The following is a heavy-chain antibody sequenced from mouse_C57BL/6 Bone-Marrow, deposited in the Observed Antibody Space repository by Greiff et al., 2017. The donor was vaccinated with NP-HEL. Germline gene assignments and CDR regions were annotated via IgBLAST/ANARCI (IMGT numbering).Heavy chain of an antibody. CDR3: ARECPYYQGSSYGVAF. D-gene: IGHD1-1*01. CDR2: IDPSDSYT. V-gene: IGHV1-50*01. CDR1: GYTFTSYW. Sequence: QVQLQQPGAELVKPGASVKLSCKASGYTFTSYWMQWVKQRPGQGLEWIGEIDPSDSYTNYNQKFKGKATLTVDTSSSTAYMQLSSLTSEDSAVYYCARECPYYQGSSYGVAFWGQGTLVTVSA. J-gene: IGHJ3*01.